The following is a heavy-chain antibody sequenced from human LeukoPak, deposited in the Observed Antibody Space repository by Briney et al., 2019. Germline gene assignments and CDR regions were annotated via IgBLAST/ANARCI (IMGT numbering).Heavy chain of an antibody. V-gene: IGHV4-39*07. CDR1: GGSISSSSYY. CDR2: IYYSGST. Sequence: SETLSLTCTVSGGSISSSSYYWGWIRQPPGKGLEWIGSIYYSGSTYYNPSLKSRVTISVDTSKNQFSLKLSSVTAADTAVYYCARGPILAVARPLYFQHWGQGTLVTVSS. D-gene: IGHD6-19*01. J-gene: IGHJ1*01. CDR3: ARGPILAVARPLYFQH.